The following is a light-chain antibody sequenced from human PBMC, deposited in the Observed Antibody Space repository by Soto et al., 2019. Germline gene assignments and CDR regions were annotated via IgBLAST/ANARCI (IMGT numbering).Light chain of an antibody. Sequence: EIVLTQSPATLSLSPGERATLSCRASQSISSYLAWYQHNPGQAPRLLIYDASNRATGIPARFSGSGSATDFTLTISSLEPEDFAVYYCQRRSNWPPVYTFGQGTKLEIK. CDR2: DAS. CDR1: QSISSY. CDR3: QRRSNWPPVYT. J-gene: IGKJ2*01. V-gene: IGKV3-11*01.